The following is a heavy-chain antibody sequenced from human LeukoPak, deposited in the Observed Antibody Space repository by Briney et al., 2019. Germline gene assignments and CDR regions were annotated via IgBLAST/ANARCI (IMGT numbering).Heavy chain of an antibody. CDR2: VYGDDSDT. J-gene: IGHJ4*02. Sequence: GESLKISCKASGYTFTTYWIGWVRQMPGKGLEWMGIVYGDDSDTRYSPSFQGQVTISADKYTTTAYLQWSSLKASDTAIYYCARRGIRDGYNYADYWGQGTLVTVSS. CDR3: ARRGIRDGYNYADY. CDR1: GYTFTTYW. V-gene: IGHV5-51*01. D-gene: IGHD5-24*01.